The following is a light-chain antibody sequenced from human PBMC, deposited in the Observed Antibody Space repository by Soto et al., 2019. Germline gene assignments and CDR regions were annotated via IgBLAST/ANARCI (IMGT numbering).Light chain of an antibody. CDR3: QQHGRSLT. Sequence: EILLTQSPGTLSLSPGERATLSCRVSQSVSSTYLAWYQQKPGQAPRLLIYGASSRATGIPDRFSGSASGTDFTLTISRLEPEDFAVYYCQQHGRSLTFGGGTKVEI. V-gene: IGKV3-20*01. CDR2: GAS. CDR1: QSVSSTY. J-gene: IGKJ4*01.